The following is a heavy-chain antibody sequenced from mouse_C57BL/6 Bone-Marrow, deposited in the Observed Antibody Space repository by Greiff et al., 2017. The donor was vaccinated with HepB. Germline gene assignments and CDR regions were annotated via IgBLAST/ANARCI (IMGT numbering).Heavy chain of an antibody. V-gene: IGHV2-9*01. J-gene: IGHJ3*01. D-gene: IGHD2-4*01. Sequence: VQLVESGPGLVAPSQSLSITCTASGFSLTSYGVDWVRQPPGKGLEWLGVIWGGGSTNYNSALMSRLSISKDNSKSQVFLKMNSMETDDTAMYYCANHSYDYGGGWFACWGQGTLVTVSA. CDR2: IWGGGST. CDR3: ANHSYDYGGGWFAC. CDR1: GFSLTSYG.